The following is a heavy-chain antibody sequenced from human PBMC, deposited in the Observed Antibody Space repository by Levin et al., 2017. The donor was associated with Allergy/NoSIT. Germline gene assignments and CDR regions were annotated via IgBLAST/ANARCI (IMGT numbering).Heavy chain of an antibody. Sequence: PGGSLRLSCAASGFTFSSYSMNWVRQAPGKGLEWVSSISSSSSYIYYADSVKGRFTISRDNAKNSLYLQMNSLRAEDTAVYYCARSVVGSITGTTSDPWGQGTLVTVSS. CDR1: GFTFSSYS. CDR3: ARSVVGSITGTTSDP. J-gene: IGHJ5*02. D-gene: IGHD1-20*01. V-gene: IGHV3-21*01. CDR2: ISSSSSYI.